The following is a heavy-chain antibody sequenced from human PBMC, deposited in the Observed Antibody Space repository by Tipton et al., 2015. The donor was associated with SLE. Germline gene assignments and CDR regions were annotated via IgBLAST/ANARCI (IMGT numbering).Heavy chain of an antibody. D-gene: IGHD6-19*01. Sequence: TLSLTCTVSGGSISRIHNYWSWIRQPPGKGLEWVGTIYFDGSTYYNPSLQSRLTMPVDTSKNQFSLKLTSVTAADTAVHYCARAGSGWPYYSFYMDVWGKGTTVTVSS. CDR3: ARAGSGWPYYSFYMDV. CDR1: GGSISRIHNY. CDR2: IYFDGST. V-gene: IGHV4-39*01. J-gene: IGHJ6*03.